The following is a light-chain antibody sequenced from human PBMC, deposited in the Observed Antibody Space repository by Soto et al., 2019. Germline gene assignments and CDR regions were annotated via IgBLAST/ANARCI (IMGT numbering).Light chain of an antibody. V-gene: IGLV2-14*01. CDR1: NSDVGGYHY. CDR3: SSYTSTSTYV. Sequence: QSALTQPASVSGSPGQSITISCTGTNSDVGGYHYVSWYQQHPGKAPKLMIYEVINRPSGVSNRFSASKSGNTASLTISGLQAEDEADYYCSSYTSTSTYVFGTGTKVTVL. J-gene: IGLJ1*01. CDR2: EVI.